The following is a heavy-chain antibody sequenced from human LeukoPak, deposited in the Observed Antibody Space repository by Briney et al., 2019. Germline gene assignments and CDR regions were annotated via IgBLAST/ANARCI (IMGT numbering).Heavy chain of an antibody. D-gene: IGHD5-24*01. CDR1: GGSISSGSNY. J-gene: IGHJ4*02. V-gene: IGHV4-31*03. CDR3: ARSRWLQLDY. CDR2: IYYGGST. Sequence: SETLSLTCTVSGGSISSGSNYWSWIRQHPGKGLEWIGYIYYGGSTYYNPSLKSRVTISVDTSKNQFSLKLSSVTAADTAVYYCARSRWLQLDYWGQGTLVTVSS.